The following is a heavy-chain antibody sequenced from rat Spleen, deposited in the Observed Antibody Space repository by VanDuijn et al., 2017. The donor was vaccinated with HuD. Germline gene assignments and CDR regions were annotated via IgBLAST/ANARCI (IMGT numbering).Heavy chain of an antibody. D-gene: IGHD1-11*01. CDR1: GFSLTKHS. V-gene: IGHV2-63*01. Sequence: QVHLKESGPGLVQSSETLSLTCSVSGFSLTKHSVSWVRQPAGKGPEWMGRVWYDGDTAYSSALKSRLSISRDTSKNQVFLKMNSLQTEDTAIYYCTRDDYRGWFAYWGQGVMVTVSS. CDR2: VWYDGDT. CDR3: TRDDYRGWFAY. J-gene: IGHJ2*01.